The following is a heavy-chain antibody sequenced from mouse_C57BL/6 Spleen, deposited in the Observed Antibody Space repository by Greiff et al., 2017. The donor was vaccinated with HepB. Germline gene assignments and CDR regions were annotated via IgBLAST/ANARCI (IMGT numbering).Heavy chain of an antibody. CDR1: GYAFSSYW. J-gene: IGHJ3*01. V-gene: IGHV1-80*01. CDR2: IYPGDGDT. D-gene: IGHD2-4*01. Sequence: VKLQESGAELVKPGASVKISCKASGYAFSSYWMNWVKQRPGKGLEWIGQIYPGDGDTNYNGKFKGKATLTADKSSSTAYMQLSSLTSEDSAVYFCAKSGDDYEGGFAYWGQGTLVTVSA. CDR3: AKSGDDYEGGFAY.